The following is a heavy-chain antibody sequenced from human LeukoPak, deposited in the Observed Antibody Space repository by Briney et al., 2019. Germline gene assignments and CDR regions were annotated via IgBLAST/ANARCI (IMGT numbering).Heavy chain of an antibody. V-gene: IGHV4-39*07. CDR3: ARDRRDYGNFVWYDP. CDR2: VFHTGRT. D-gene: IGHD4-11*01. J-gene: IGHJ5*02. Sequence: SETLSLTCTVSGGSISRSNHYWGWIRQPPGKGPEWIGSVFHTGRTYYNVSLNSRLTISVDTSKNQFSLKMTSVTAADTAVYFCARDRRDYGNFVWYDPWGQGILVTVPS. CDR1: GGSISRSNHY.